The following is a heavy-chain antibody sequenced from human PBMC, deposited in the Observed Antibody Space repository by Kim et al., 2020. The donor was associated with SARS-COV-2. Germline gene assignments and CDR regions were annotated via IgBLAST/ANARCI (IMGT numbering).Heavy chain of an antibody. J-gene: IGHJ6*02. CDR2: ISYDGSNK. D-gene: IGHD6-13*01. CDR3: ANGAAARYYYYYGMDV. CDR1: GFTFSSYG. V-gene: IGHV3-30*18. Sequence: GGSLRLSCAASGFTFSSYGMHWVRQAPGKGLEWVAVISYDGSNKYYADSVKGRFTISRDNSKNTLYLQMNSLRAEDTAVYYCANGAAARYYYYYGMDVWGQGTTVTVSS.